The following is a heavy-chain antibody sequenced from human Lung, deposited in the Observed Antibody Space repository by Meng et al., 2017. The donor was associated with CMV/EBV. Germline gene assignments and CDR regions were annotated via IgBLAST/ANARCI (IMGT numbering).Heavy chain of an antibody. CDR1: YA. V-gene: IGHV1-69*05. CDR3: AGAQDIVVVPAAKGTDPYNWFDP. Sequence: YAISWVRQTPGQGLEWMGGIIPIFGTASYAQKFQGRVTITTDESTSTAYMELSSLRSEDTAVYYCAGAQDIVVVPAAKGTDPYNWFDPWGQGTLVTVSS. J-gene: IGHJ5*02. D-gene: IGHD2-2*01. CDR2: IIPIFGTA.